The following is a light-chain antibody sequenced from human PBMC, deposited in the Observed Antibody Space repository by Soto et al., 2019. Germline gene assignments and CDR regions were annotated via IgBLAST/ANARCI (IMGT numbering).Light chain of an antibody. Sequence: QSALTQPASVSGSPGQSITISCTGTSSDVGGYRYVSWYQQHPGRAPKLMIYEVNNRPSGISNRFSGSKSGSTASLTISGLHAEDEADYYCSSYTSTGGSVLFGGGTKLTVL. CDR2: EVN. J-gene: IGLJ2*01. CDR3: SSYTSTGGSVL. V-gene: IGLV2-14*01. CDR1: SSDVGGYRY.